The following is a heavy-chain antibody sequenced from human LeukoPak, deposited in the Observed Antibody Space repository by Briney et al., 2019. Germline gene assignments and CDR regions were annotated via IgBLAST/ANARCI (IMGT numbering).Heavy chain of an antibody. CDR2: INHRGDT. V-gene: IGHV4-34*01. CDR3: ARGPTISETGYFDY. CDR1: GGSFSSFY. J-gene: IGHJ4*03. Sequence: PSETLSPTCAVYGGSFSSFYWGWIRHSPGEGLEWIEEINHRGDTNYNPSVKSLVTISVDTSKNQFSLKVTSLTAADTAVYYCARGPTISETGYFDYWGQGTLVTVSS. D-gene: IGHD1-1*01.